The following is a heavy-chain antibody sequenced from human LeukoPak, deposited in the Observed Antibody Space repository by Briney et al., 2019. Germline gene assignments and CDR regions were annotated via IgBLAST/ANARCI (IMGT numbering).Heavy chain of an antibody. J-gene: IGHJ5*02. Sequence: SETLSLTCTVSGVSISSGGFYWSWIRQHPGKGLEWIGYIYYSGSTYYNPSLKSRVTVSVDTSKNQFSLTLSSVTAADTAVFYCARVSTTVTTSWFDPWGQGTLVTVSS. CDR3: ARVSTTVTTSWFDP. D-gene: IGHD4-17*01. V-gene: IGHV4-31*03. CDR2: IYYSGST. CDR1: GVSISSGGFY.